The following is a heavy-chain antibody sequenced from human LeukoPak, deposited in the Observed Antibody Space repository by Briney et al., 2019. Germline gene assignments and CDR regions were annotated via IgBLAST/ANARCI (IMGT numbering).Heavy chain of an antibody. J-gene: IGHJ4*02. CDR2: IWYDGSNK. Sequence: PGRSLRLSCVASGFTFSSYGMHWVRQAPGKGLEWVAVIWYDGSNKYYADSVKGRFTISRDNSKNTLYLQMNSLRAEDTAVYYCARDRTATREGFDYWGQGTLVTVSS. CDR3: ARDRTATREGFDY. V-gene: IGHV3-33*01. CDR1: GFTFSSYG. D-gene: IGHD2-15*01.